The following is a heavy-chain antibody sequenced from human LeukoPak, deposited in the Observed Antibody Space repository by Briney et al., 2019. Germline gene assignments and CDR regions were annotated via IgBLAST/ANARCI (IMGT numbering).Heavy chain of an antibody. Sequence: SETLSLTCTVSGGSISSSSYYWGWIRQPPGKGLEWIGSIYYSGSTYYNPSLKSRVTISVDTSKNQFSLKLSSVTAADTAVYYCARMRDTAMVFDWFDPWGQGTLVTVSS. CDR3: ARMRDTAMVFDWFDP. V-gene: IGHV4-39*01. CDR1: GGSISSSSYY. J-gene: IGHJ5*02. D-gene: IGHD5-18*01. CDR2: IYYSGST.